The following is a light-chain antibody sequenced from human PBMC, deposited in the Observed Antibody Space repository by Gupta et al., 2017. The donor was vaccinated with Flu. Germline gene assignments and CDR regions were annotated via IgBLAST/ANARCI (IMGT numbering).Light chain of an antibody. CDR3: QQYNNWPQLT. CDR1: QSVSSN. CDR2: GAS. V-gene: IGKV3-15*01. J-gene: IGKJ4*01. Sequence: ATLSVSPGERATLSCRASQSVSSNLAWYQQKPGQAPRLLIYGASTRATGIPARFSGSGYGTEFTLTISSRQSEDFAVYYCQQYNNWPQLTFGGGTKVEIK.